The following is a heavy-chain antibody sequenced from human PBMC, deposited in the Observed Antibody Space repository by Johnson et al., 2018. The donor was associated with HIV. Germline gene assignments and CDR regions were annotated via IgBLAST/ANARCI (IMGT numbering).Heavy chain of an antibody. V-gene: IGHV3-11*04. Sequence: QVHLVESGGGLVKPGGSLRLSCAASGFTFSDYYMSWIRQAPGKGLEWVTYISSGGDSTYYTDSVKGRFTISRDNSKNTLYLQMASLRAEDLAVYYCARANWNDGSGGAFDIWGQGTMVTVSS. CDR1: GFTFSDYY. CDR3: ARANWNDGSGGAFDI. J-gene: IGHJ3*02. D-gene: IGHD1-20*01. CDR2: ISSGGDST.